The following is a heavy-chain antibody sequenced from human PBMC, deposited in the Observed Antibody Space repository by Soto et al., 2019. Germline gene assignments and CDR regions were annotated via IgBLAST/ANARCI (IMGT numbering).Heavy chain of an antibody. D-gene: IGHD3-22*01. J-gene: IGHJ3*02. CDR3: ARFPYDSSGYAGRDAFDI. CDR2: IYYSGST. Sequence: SETLSLTCTVSGGSISSGDYYWSWIRQPPGKGLEWIGYIYYSGSTYYNPSLKSRVTISVDTSKNQFSLKLSSVTAADTAVYYCARFPYDSSGYAGRDAFDIWGQGTMVTVSS. CDR1: GGSISSGDYY. V-gene: IGHV4-30-4*01.